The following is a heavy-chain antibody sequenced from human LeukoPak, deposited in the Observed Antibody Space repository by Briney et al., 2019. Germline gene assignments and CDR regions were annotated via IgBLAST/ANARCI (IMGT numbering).Heavy chain of an antibody. CDR1: GYNFVGYY. CDR3: GRDWELRFHQGGLDY. Sequence: GASVKVSCKASGYNFVGYYIHWVRQAPGQGLEWMGRINPRDGETNFAQKFQGRVTMTSDTSISTAYMELSGLRSDDTAAYYCGRDWELRFHQGGLDYWGQGALVTVSS. V-gene: IGHV1-2*06. J-gene: IGHJ4*02. CDR2: INPRDGET. D-gene: IGHD3-3*01.